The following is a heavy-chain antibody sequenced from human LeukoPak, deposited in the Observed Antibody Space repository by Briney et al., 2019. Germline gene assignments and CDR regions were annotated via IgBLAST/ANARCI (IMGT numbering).Heavy chain of an antibody. CDR3: ARVLVPAAIGYYYYMDV. V-gene: IGHV1-2*06. CDR2: INPNSGGT. J-gene: IGHJ6*03. Sequence: ASVKVSCKASGYTFTGYYIHWVRQAPGQGLEWMGRINPNSGGTNYAQKFQGRVTMTRDTSISTAYMELSRLRSDDTAVYYCARVLVPAAIGYYYYMDVWGKGTTVTVSS. D-gene: IGHD2-2*01. CDR1: GYTFTGYY.